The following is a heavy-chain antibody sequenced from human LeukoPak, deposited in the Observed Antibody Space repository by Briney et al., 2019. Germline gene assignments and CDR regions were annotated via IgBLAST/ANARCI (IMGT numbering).Heavy chain of an antibody. V-gene: IGHV1-8*01. CDR3: AREIRAGTARNGAFDI. Sequence: ASVKVSCKASGYTFTSYDINWVRQATGQGLEWMGWMNPNSGNTGYAQKFQGRVTMTRNTSISTAYMELSSLRSEDTAVYYCAREIRAGTARNGAFDIWGQGTMVTVSS. CDR1: GYTFTSYD. CDR2: MNPNSGNT. D-gene: IGHD1-1*01. J-gene: IGHJ3*02.